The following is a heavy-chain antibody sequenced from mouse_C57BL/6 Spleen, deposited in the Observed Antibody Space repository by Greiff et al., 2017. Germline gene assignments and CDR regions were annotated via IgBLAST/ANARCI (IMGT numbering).Heavy chain of an antibody. Sequence: VQRVESGAELVKPGASVKMSCKASGYTFTSYWITWVKQRPGQGLEWIGDIYPGSGSTNYNEKFKSKATLTVDTSSSTAYMQLSSLTSEDSAVYYCASPHYYGSIYFDYWGQGTTLTVSS. CDR3: ASPHYYGSIYFDY. J-gene: IGHJ2*01. V-gene: IGHV1-55*01. CDR1: GYTFTSYW. D-gene: IGHD1-1*01. CDR2: IYPGSGST.